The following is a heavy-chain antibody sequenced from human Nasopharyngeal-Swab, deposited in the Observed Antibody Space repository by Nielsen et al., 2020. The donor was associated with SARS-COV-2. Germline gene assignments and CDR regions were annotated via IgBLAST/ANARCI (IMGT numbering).Heavy chain of an antibody. CDR2: ISSSGSTI. D-gene: IGHD3-10*01. CDR3: AGGDMVRGVIQVYYYYGMDV. CDR1: GFTFSDYY. J-gene: IGHJ6*02. V-gene: IGHV3-11*01. Sequence: GESLKISCAASGFTFSDYYMSWIRQAPGKGLEWVSYISSSGSTIYYADSVKGRFTISRDNAKNSLYLQMNSLRAEDTAVYYCAGGDMVRGVIQVYYYYGMDVWGQGTTVTVSS.